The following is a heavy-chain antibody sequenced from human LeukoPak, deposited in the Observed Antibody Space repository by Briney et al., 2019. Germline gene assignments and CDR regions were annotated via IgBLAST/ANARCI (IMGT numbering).Heavy chain of an antibody. Sequence: GESLEISCKGSGYRFTSYWITWVRQMPGKGLEWMGRIDPSDSYTNYSPSFQGHVTISTDKSISTAYLQWSSLKASDTAMYYCATHRASGSYYYGMDVWGQGTTVTVSS. CDR1: GYRFTSYW. CDR3: ATHRASGSYYYGMDV. CDR2: IDPSDSYT. J-gene: IGHJ6*02. V-gene: IGHV5-10-1*01. D-gene: IGHD3-10*01.